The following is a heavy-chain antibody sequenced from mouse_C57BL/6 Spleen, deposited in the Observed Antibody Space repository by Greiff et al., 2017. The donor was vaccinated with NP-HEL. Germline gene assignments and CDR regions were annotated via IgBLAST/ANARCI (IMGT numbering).Heavy chain of an antibody. D-gene: IGHD2-1*01. CDR3: AREGNYYGNSYWYFDV. V-gene: IGHV3-6*01. CDR1: GYSITSGYY. J-gene: IGHJ1*03. Sequence: DVKLQESGPGLVKPSQSLSLTCSVTGYSITSGYYWNWIRQFPGNKLEWMGYISYDGSNNYNPSLKNRISITRDTSKNQFFLKLNSVTTEDTATYYCAREGNYYGNSYWYFDVWGTGTTVTVSS. CDR2: ISYDGSN.